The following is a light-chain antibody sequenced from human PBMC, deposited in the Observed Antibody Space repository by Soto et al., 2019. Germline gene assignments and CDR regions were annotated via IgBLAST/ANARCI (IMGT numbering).Light chain of an antibody. CDR1: QNVYNN. CDR3: QQCRNWPLT. CDR2: DAS. V-gene: IGKV3-15*01. J-gene: IGKJ4*01. Sequence: EIVMTQSPATLSVSPGEGATLSCKASQNVYNNLAWYQQRPGQPPRLLIYDASTRATGISARFSGSGYGTELSVATSGQQSADFAVYFCQQCRNWPLTFGGGTKVEIK.